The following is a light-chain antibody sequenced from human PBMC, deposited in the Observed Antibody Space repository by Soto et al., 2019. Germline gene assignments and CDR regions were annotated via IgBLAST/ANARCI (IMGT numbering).Light chain of an antibody. CDR1: QSVSSNS. V-gene: IGKV3-20*01. Sequence: IVMTQSPVSLSLSPGERATLSCRASQSVSSNSLAWYQQKPGQAPRLLIFGASRRATGIPDRFSGSGSGTDFTLTISRLEPEDFAVYCCHQYASIPWTFGQGTKVDIK. CDR3: HQYASIPWT. J-gene: IGKJ1*01. CDR2: GAS.